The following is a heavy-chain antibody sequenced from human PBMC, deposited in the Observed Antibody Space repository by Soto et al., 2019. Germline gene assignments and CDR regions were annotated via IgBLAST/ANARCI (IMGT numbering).Heavy chain of an antibody. J-gene: IGHJ4*02. Sequence: QVNLVQSGAEVKKPGASVKVSCKASGYNFNGYYIHWVRQAPGQGLEWMGWMNPNTGGANYAQKFQGKVIMTTDTSISTAYLELRILTSDDTAVYYCAKVISTIGSKQWLAQTKHQALDFWGQGTLVTVSS. CDR2: MNPNTGGA. V-gene: IGHV1-2*02. D-gene: IGHD6-19*01. CDR1: GYNFNGYY. CDR3: AKVISTIGSKQWLAQTKHQALDF.